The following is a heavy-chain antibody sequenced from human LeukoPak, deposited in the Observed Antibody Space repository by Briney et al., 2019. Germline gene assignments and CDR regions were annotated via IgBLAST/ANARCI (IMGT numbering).Heavy chain of an antibody. Sequence: GGSLRLSCVASGFTFSNYWMSWVRQAPGKGPEWVAHINMDETDKYYVDSVKGRFTISRDNAKNSLYLQMNSLKVEDTAVYYCARDKVTYWGPGTLVTVSS. J-gene: IGHJ4*02. V-gene: IGHV3-7*01. CDR1: GFTFSNYW. CDR3: ARDKVTY. CDR2: INMDETDK.